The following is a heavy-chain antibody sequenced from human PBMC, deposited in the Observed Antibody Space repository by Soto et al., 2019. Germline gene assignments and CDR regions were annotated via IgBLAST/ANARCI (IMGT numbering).Heavy chain of an antibody. Sequence: ASVKVSCKASGYTFTSYGISWVRQAPGQGLEWMGWISAYNGNTNYAQKLQGRVTMTTDTSTSTAYMELRSLRSDDTAVYYCARDGNVLRYFVLPRFDYWGQGTLVTVSS. CDR3: ARDGNVLRYFVLPRFDY. CDR1: GYTFTSYG. V-gene: IGHV1-18*01. J-gene: IGHJ4*02. CDR2: ISAYNGNT. D-gene: IGHD3-9*01.